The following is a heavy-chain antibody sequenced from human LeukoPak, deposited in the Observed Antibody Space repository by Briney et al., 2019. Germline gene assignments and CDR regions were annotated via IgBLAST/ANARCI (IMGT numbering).Heavy chain of an antibody. CDR2: IIPIFGTT. V-gene: IGHV1-69*06. D-gene: IGHD3-10*01. CDR3: ARGNRQNYYGSGNYYLDASGI. J-gene: IGHJ3*02. Sequence: ASVKVSCKASGGIFSAYAINWVRQAPGQGLEWMGGIIPIFGTTNYAQKYQGRVTITADKSTSTAYMELSSLRSEDTAVYYCARGNRQNYYGSGNYYLDASGIWGQGTMVTVSS. CDR1: GGIFSAYA.